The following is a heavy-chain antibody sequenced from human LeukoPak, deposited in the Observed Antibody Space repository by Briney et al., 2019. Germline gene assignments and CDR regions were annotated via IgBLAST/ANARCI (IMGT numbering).Heavy chain of an antibody. CDR1: GFTFTSYW. CDR2: INVGSRT. J-gene: IGHJ3*02. V-gene: IGHV3-74*01. CDR3: AKLTYYDAFDI. Sequence: GGSLRLSCAASGFTFTSYWMHWVRQVPGKGLEWVSRINVGSRTSYAASVKGRFTISRDNAKNTVYLEMNSLRAEDTAVYYCAKLTYYDAFDIWGQGTMVTVSS. D-gene: IGHD1-26*01.